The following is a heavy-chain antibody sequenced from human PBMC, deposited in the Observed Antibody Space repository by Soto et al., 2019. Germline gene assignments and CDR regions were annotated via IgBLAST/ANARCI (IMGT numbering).Heavy chain of an antibody. CDR1: GFTFSSYW. CDR3: ARARTGYSSGLYV. Sequence: GGSLRLSCAASGFTFSSYWMSWVRQAPGKGLEWVANIKQDGSEKYYVDSVKGRFTISRDNAKNSLYLQMNSLRAEDTAVYYCARARTGYSSGLYVWGQGTLVTVSS. V-gene: IGHV3-7*01. J-gene: IGHJ4*02. CDR2: IKQDGSEK. D-gene: IGHD6-19*01.